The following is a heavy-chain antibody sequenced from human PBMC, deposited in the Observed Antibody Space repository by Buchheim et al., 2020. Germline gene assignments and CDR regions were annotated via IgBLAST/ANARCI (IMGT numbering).Heavy chain of an antibody. V-gene: IGHV3-30*18. CDR1: GFTFSSYG. Sequence: QVQLVESGGGVVQPGRSLRLSCAASGFTFSSYGMHWVRQAPGKGLEWVAVISYDGSNKYYADSVKGRCTISRDNSKNTRYLQMNSLRAEDTAVYYCAKDRGTMIVVVIVELDYWGQGTL. CDR3: AKDRGTMIVVVIVELDY. D-gene: IGHD3-22*01. CDR2: ISYDGSNK. J-gene: IGHJ4*02.